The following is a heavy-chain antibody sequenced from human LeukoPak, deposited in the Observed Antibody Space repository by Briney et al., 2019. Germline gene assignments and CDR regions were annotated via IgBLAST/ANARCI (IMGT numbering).Heavy chain of an antibody. V-gene: IGHV3-23*01. CDR1: GFTFCCYA. CDR3: AEETGSQRGSYFDY. J-gene: IGHJ4*02. Sequence: VTLRFSCVASGFTFCCYALSWLPQAPGKGLKGVSSISGSGGTKFYADPVKGRFTISRATSKISIYLHMNTLRDEASADCACAEETGSQRGSYFDYWGQGTLVTVSS. D-gene: IGHD1-14*01. CDR2: ISGSGGTK.